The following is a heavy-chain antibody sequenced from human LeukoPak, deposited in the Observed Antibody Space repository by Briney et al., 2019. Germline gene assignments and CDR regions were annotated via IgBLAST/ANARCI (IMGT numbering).Heavy chain of an antibody. J-gene: IGHJ4*02. D-gene: IGHD1-26*01. CDR3: VRAQSYYDY. CDR2: INPSGDSA. V-gene: IGHV1-46*01. CDR1: GYTFTNYY. Sequence: ASVTVSCKASGYTFTNYYMHWVRQAPGQGLEWMGIINPSGDSAIYAHNFQGRVTMTRDTSTTTVYMELSSLRSEDTAVYYYVRAQSYYDYWGQGTLVTVSS.